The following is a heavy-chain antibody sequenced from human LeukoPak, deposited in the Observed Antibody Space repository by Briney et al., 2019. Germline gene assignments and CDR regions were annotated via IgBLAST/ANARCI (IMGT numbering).Heavy chain of an antibody. CDR3: AKDNTYYYGSGSYYFYFDY. D-gene: IGHD3-10*01. J-gene: IGHJ4*02. CDR2: IKQDGSDK. V-gene: IGHV3-7*01. CDR1: GFTFTKYW. Sequence: GGSLRLSCAASGFTFTKYWMTWVRQAPGKGLEWVGNIKQDGSDKNYMDSVKGRFTISRDNSKNTLYLQMDSLRAEDTAVYYCAKDNTYYYGSGSYYFYFDYWGQGTLVTVSS.